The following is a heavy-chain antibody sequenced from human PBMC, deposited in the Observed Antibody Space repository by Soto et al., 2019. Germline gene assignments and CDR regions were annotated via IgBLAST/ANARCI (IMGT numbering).Heavy chain of an antibody. CDR2: ISPMFGAA. V-gene: IGHV1-69*01. CDR3: AREVHVQSPAFCY. Sequence: QVQLVQSGAEIKKPGSTVKVSCQSSGGTFNTYAMNWVRQAPGQGPEWMGDISPMFGAANYAPKCQGRVTITAEESTGTSYMQFSSLTAEDTALYFCAREVHVQSPAFCYWGQGTLVTVSS. J-gene: IGHJ4*02. CDR1: GGTFNTYA. D-gene: IGHD3-16*01.